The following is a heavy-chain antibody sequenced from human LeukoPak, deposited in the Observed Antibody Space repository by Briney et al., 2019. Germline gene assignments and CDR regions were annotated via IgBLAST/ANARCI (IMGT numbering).Heavy chain of an antibody. Sequence: SGGSLRLSCAASGFTVSNNYISWARQAPGKGLEWVSVIYSGGSTKYADSVKARFTISRDNSKNTVYLQMNGLRADDTAVYYCARATLDNWGQGTLVTVSS. V-gene: IGHV3-53*01. CDR2: IYSGGST. J-gene: IGHJ4*02. CDR3: ARATLDN. CDR1: GFTVSNNY.